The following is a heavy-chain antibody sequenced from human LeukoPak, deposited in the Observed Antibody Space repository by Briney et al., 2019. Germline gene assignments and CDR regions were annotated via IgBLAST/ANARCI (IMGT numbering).Heavy chain of an antibody. CDR2: IYTSGST. CDR3: ARHLYGATVAWYFDL. V-gene: IGHV4-4*07. CDR1: GGSISSYY. Sequence: SETLSLTCTVSGGSISSYYWSWIRQPAGKGLEWIGRIYTSGSTNYNPSLKSRVTISVDTSKNQFSLKLSSVTAADTAVYYCARHLYGATVAWYFDLWGRGTLVTVSP. J-gene: IGHJ2*01. D-gene: IGHD4-23*01.